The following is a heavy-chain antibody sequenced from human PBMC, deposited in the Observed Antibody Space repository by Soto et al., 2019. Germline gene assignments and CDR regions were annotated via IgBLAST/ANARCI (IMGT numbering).Heavy chain of an antibody. CDR2: INANSGTT. J-gene: IGHJ4*02. CDR1: GYTFTRHY. Sequence: QVQLVQSGAEVKKPGAAVEVSCKASGYTFTRHYVHWVRQAPGQGLEWMGLINANSGTTSYAQKFQGRVTMTRDPSTSTVYMELSSLRCEDTAVYYCARDRNLETSAWARDYWGKGTLVTVSS. V-gene: IGHV1-46*03. CDR3: ARDRNLETSAWARDY. D-gene: IGHD6-19*01.